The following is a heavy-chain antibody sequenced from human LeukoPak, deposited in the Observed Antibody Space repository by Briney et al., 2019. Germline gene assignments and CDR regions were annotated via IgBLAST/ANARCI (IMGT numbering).Heavy chain of an antibody. CDR1: GFTFSSYS. V-gene: IGHV3-21*01. CDR3: ARVSSGWEFDY. D-gene: IGHD6-19*01. CDR2: ISSSSSYI. Sequence: GGSLRLSCAASGFTFSSYSMNWVRQAPGKGLEWVSSISSSSSYIYYADSVKGRFTISRDNAKNSLYLQMNSLRAEDMAVYYCARVSSGWEFDYWGQGTLVTVSS. J-gene: IGHJ4*02.